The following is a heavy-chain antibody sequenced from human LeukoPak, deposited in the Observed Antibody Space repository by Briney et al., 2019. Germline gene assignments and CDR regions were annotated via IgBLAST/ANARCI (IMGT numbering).Heavy chain of an antibody. CDR3: ARDPGDY. J-gene: IGHJ4*02. V-gene: IGHV4-4*07. Sequence: SETLSLTCTVSGASLNYYFWSWFRQPAGKGPQWIGRIYASGDTNYNPSLKSRVTMSVDTSRNQFSLRLSSVTAADTAFYYCARDPGDYVGQGTLVTVSS. CDR2: IYASGDT. CDR1: GASLNYYF.